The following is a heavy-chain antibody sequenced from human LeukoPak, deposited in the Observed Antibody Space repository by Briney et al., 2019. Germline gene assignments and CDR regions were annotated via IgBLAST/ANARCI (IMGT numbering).Heavy chain of an antibody. Sequence: GGSLRLSCAASGFTFSSYGMHWVRQAAGKGLEWVAVIWYDGSNYYYADSVKGRFTISRDNSKNTLYLQMNSLRADDTAVYYCARGASNWNFDYYGMDVWGQGTTVTVSS. CDR2: IWYDGSNY. CDR3: ARGASNWNFDYYGMDV. CDR1: GFTFSSYG. J-gene: IGHJ6*02. D-gene: IGHD1-1*01. V-gene: IGHV3-33*01.